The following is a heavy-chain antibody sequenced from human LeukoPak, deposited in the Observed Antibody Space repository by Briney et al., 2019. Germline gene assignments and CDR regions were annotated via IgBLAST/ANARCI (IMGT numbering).Heavy chain of an antibody. CDR2: IWYDGSNK. CDR3: ATGSLRYFDWLTEGDAFDI. CDR1: GFTFSSYG. D-gene: IGHD3-9*01. Sequence: GGSLRLSCAASGFTFSSYGMHWVRQAPGKGLEWVAVIWYDGSNKYYADSVKGRFTISRDNAKNSLYLQMNSLRAEDTAVYYCATGSLRYFDWLTEGDAFDIWGQGTMVTVSS. J-gene: IGHJ3*02. V-gene: IGHV3-33*03.